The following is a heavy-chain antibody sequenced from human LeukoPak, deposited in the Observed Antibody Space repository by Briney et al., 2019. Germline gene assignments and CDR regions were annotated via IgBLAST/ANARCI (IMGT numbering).Heavy chain of an antibody. V-gene: IGHV3-66*01. CDR2: ILSGGTT. D-gene: IGHD6-19*01. CDR1: GFTVSSNY. Sequence: PGGSLRLSCAASGFTVSSNYMSWVRQAPGKGLEWVSVILSGGTTSYAGSVRGRFAISRDNSKNTLYLQMNSLRAEDTAVYYCASTSGWYEPIDYWGQGTLVTVSS. CDR3: ASTSGWYEPIDY. J-gene: IGHJ4*02.